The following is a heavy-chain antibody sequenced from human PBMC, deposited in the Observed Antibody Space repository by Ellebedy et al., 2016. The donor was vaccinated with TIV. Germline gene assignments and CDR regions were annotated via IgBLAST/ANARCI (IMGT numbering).Heavy chain of an antibody. Sequence: GESLKISCAASGFTFSSYWMHWVRQAPGKGLVWVSRINSDGSSTSYADSVKGRFTISRDNAKNSLYLQMNSLRAEDTAVYYCARDRKYYFDYWGQGNLVTVSS. J-gene: IGHJ4*02. CDR2: INSDGSST. CDR1: GFTFSSYW. CDR3: ARDRKYYFDY. V-gene: IGHV3-74*01.